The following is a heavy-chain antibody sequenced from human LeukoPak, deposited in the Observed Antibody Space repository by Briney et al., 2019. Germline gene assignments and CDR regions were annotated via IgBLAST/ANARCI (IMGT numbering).Heavy chain of an antibody. J-gene: IGHJ5*01. CDR3: ARIAIPGRHYFDP. CDR1: GYSFTDYS. V-gene: IGHV1-2*02. D-gene: IGHD6-13*01. CDR2: INPNSGGT. Sequence: GASVNVSCKASGYSFTDYSMHWVRQAPGQGLEWMGWINPNSGGTDYAQEFRGRVTMTRDTSISTAYMELSRLRSDDTAVYYCARIAIPGRHYFDPWGQGTLVTVSS.